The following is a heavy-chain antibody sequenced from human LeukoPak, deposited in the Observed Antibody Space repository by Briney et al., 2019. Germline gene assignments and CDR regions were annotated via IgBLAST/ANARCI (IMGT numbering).Heavy chain of an antibody. CDR2: IYYSGST. D-gene: IGHD3-3*01. J-gene: IGHJ4*02. CDR3: ARHPPYNDFWSGYWSIEPFDY. CDR1: GGSISSSSYY. Sequence: SETLSLTCTVSGGSISSSSYYWGWIRQPPRKGLERIGSIYYSGSTYYNPSLKSRVTISVDTSKNQFSLKLSSVTAADTAVYYFARHPPYNDFWSGYWSIEPFDYWGQGTLVTVSS. V-gene: IGHV4-39*01.